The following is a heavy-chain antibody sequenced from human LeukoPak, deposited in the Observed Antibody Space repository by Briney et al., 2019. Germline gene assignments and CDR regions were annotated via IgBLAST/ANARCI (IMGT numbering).Heavy chain of an antibody. CDR1: GGSISSYY. CDR2: IYYSGST. CDR3: AGSIAVAGLFDY. V-gene: IGHV4-59*01. J-gene: IGHJ4*02. Sequence: PSETLSLTCTVSGGSISSYYWSWIRQPPGKGLEWIGYIYYSGSTNYNPSLKSRVTISVDTSKNQFSLKLSSVTAADTAVYYCAGSIAVAGLFDYWGQGTLVTVSS. D-gene: IGHD6-19*01.